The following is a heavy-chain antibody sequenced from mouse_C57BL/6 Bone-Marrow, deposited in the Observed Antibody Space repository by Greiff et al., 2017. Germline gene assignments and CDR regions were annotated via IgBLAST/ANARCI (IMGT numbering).Heavy chain of an antibody. CDR3: AGSSSFFYYIDY. V-gene: IGHV1-47*01. CDR1: GYTFTTYP. D-gene: IGHD1-1*01. Sequence: VHLVESGAELVKPGASVKLSCKASGYTFTTYPIEWMKQRHGQSLEWIGNFNPYNGDTKYNEKFKGKATLTVEKSSNTVYLELSRLTSDDSAVYYCAGSSSFFYYIDYWGQGTTLTVSS. J-gene: IGHJ2*01. CDR2: FNPYNGDT.